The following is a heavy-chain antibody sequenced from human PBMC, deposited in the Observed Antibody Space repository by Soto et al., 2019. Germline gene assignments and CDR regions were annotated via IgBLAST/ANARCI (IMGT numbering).Heavy chain of an antibody. V-gene: IGHV3-9*01. CDR2: ISWNSGSI. J-gene: IGHJ4*02. Sequence: LRLSFAASGFTFDDYAMHWVRQAPGKGLEWVSGISWNSGSIGYADSVKGRFTISRDNAKNSLYLQMSSLRAEDTALYYCAKGYYYDSSGYDYWGQGTLVTVSS. D-gene: IGHD3-22*01. CDR3: AKGYYYDSSGYDY. CDR1: GFTFDDYA.